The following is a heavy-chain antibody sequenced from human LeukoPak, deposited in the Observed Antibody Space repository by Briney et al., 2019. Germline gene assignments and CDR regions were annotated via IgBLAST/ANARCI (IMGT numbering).Heavy chain of an antibody. V-gene: IGHV4-59*01. Sequence: SETLSLTCTVSGVSISSYYWSWIRKPPGKGLEWIGYIYYSGSTNYNPSLKSRVTISVDTSKNQFSLKLSSVTAADTAVYYCARDRSGMNYYYYGMDVWGQGTTVTVSS. CDR2: IYYSGST. CDR3: ARDRSGMNYYYYGMDV. J-gene: IGHJ6*02. CDR1: GVSISSYY. D-gene: IGHD1-26*01.